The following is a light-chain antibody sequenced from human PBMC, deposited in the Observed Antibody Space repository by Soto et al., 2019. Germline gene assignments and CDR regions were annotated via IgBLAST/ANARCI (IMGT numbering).Light chain of an antibody. Sequence: EIVLTQSPATLSLSPGERATLSCRASQSVSSYLAGYQQKPGQAPRILIYDASNRATGIPARFSGSGSGTDFTLTISSLEPEDFAVYYCQQRSNWRITFGQGTRLEIK. V-gene: IGKV3-11*01. CDR1: QSVSSY. CDR2: DAS. J-gene: IGKJ5*01. CDR3: QQRSNWRIT.